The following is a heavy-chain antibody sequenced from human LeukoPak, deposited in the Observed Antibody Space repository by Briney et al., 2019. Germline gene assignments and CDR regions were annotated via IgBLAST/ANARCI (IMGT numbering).Heavy chain of an antibody. CDR1: GYTFTSYG. CDR3: ARVIFPHYYSSGWYRLGY. Sequence: ASVKVSCKASGYTFTSYGISWVRQAPGQGLEWMGWISAYNGNTNYAQKLQGRVTMTTDTSTSTAYMELRSLRSDDTAVYYCARVIFPHYYSSGWYRLGYWGQGTLVTVSS. V-gene: IGHV1-18*01. CDR2: ISAYNGNT. J-gene: IGHJ4*02. D-gene: IGHD6-19*01.